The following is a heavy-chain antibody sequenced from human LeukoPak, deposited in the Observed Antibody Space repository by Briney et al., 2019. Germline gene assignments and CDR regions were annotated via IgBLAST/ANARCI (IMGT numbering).Heavy chain of an antibody. D-gene: IGHD1-14*01. J-gene: IGHJ3*02. CDR1: GGSINSGEYY. Sequence: SETLSLTCTVSGGSINSGEYYWSWIRQHPGEGLEWIGYIYSSVTTYYSPSLKSRVIISIDTSKNQLSLMLNSVTAADTAVYYCARSWRSGNDAFDIWGQGTVVTVSS. CDR2: IYSSVTT. V-gene: IGHV4-31*03. CDR3: ARSWRSGNDAFDI.